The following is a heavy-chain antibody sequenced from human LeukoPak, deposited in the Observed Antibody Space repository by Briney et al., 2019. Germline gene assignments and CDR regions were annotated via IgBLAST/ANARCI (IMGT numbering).Heavy chain of an antibody. CDR3: ARDQPWINGFDI. V-gene: IGHV6-1*01. CDR1: GDSVSSNS. Sequence: SQTLSLTCAISGDSVSSNSWHWIRQSPSRGLEWLGRIYYKSKWFNDYAVSVKSRITINPDTSKNQFSLQLNSVTPEDTALYYCARDQPWINGFDIWGQGTMVTVSS. CDR2: IYYKSKWFN. J-gene: IGHJ3*02. D-gene: IGHD5-12*01.